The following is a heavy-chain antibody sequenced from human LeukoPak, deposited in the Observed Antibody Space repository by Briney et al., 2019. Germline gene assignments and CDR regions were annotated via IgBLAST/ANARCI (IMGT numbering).Heavy chain of an antibody. V-gene: IGHV3-21*01. CDR2: ISSSSSYI. D-gene: IGHD4-11*01. CDR1: GFTFSSYS. Sequence: AGGFLRLSCAASGFTFSSYSMNWVRQAPGKGLEWVSSISSSSSYIYYADSVKGRFTISRDNAKNSLYLQTNSLRAEDTAVYYCARALPDYSNYPSSRLYFDYWGQGTLVTVSS. CDR3: ARALPDYSNYPSSRLYFDY. J-gene: IGHJ4*02.